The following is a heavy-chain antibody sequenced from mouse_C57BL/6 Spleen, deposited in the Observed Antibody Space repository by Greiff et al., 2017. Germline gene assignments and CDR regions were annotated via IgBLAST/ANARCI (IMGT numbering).Heavy chain of an antibody. D-gene: IGHD1-1*01. Sequence: QVQLQQPGAELVKPGASVKMSCKASGYTFTSYWITWVKQRPGQGLEWIGDIYPGSGSTNYNEKFKSKATLTVDASSSTAYMQLSSLTSEDSAVYYCARGDGSSPRGYYAMDYWGQGTSVTVSS. V-gene: IGHV1-55*01. CDR3: ARGDGSSPRGYYAMDY. CDR2: IYPGSGST. J-gene: IGHJ4*01. CDR1: GYTFTSYW.